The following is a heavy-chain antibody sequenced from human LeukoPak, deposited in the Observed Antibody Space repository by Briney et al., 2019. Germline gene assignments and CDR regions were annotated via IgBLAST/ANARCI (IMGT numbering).Heavy chain of an antibody. V-gene: IGHV3-23*01. J-gene: IGHJ4*02. CDR1: GFTFSSYD. Sequence: GGSLRLSCAASGFTFSSYDMSWVRQAPGKGLEWVTGISGSGGSTYYADSVKGRFTISRDNSKKTLYLQMNSLRAEDTAVYYCAKASRNGSGSYYAEYWGQGTLVTVSS. D-gene: IGHD3-10*01. CDR3: AKASRNGSGSYYAEY. CDR2: ISGSGGST.